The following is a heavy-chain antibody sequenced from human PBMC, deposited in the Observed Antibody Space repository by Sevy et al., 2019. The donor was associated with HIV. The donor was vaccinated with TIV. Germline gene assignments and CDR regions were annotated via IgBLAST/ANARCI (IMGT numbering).Heavy chain of an antibody. D-gene: IGHD3-10*01. CDR3: ATGRDYGSGSYDY. J-gene: IGHJ4*02. CDR1: GFSFDRYG. Sequence: GGSLRLSCAASGFSFDRYGMHWVRRAPGKGLEWVAVVLYEGINKDYGDSVRGRFTISRDNSKNTLYLQMNSLRVDDTAVYYSATGRDYGSGSYDYWGPGTLVTVSS. CDR2: VLYEGINK. V-gene: IGHV3-33*01.